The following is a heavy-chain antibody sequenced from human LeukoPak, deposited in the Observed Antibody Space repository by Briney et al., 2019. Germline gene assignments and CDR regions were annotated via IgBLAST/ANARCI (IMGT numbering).Heavy chain of an antibody. V-gene: IGHV1-24*01. CDR2: FDPEDGET. D-gene: IGHD2-15*01. J-gene: IGHJ4*02. CDR3: ATDYLCSGGSCYSFDY. CDR1: GYTLTELS. Sequence: GASVKVSCKVSGYTLTELSMHWVRQAPGKGLEWMGGFDPEDGETIYAQKFQGRVTMTEDTSTDTAYMELSSLRSEDTAVYYCATDYLCSGGSCYSFDYWGQGTLVTVSS.